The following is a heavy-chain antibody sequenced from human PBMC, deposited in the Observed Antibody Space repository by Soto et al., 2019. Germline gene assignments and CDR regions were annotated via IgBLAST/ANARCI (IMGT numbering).Heavy chain of an antibody. CDR3: AHMGSDYGDYALGDY. Sequence: GLDLEWLALIYWDDDKRYSPSLKSRLTITKDTSKNQVVLTMTNMDPVDTATYYCAHMGSDYGDYALGDYWGQGTLVTVSS. CDR2: IYWDDDK. D-gene: IGHD4-17*01. J-gene: IGHJ4*02. V-gene: IGHV2-5*02.